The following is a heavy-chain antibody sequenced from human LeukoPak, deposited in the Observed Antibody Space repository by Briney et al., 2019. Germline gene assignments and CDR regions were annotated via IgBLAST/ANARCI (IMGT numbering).Heavy chain of an antibody. J-gene: IGHJ4*02. CDR1: GFTFSIAW. CDR2: IKSKTDGGTT. Sequence: MSGGSLRLSCAASGFTFSIAWMSWVRQAPGKGLEWVGRIKSKTDGGTTDYAAPVKGRFTISRDDSKNTLYLQMNSLKTEDTAVYYCTTAIFGVLIWDYWGQGTLVTVSS. CDR3: TTAIFGVLIWDY. D-gene: IGHD3-3*01. V-gene: IGHV3-15*01.